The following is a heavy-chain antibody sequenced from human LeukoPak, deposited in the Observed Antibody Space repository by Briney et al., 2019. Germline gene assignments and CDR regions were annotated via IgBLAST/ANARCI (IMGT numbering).Heavy chain of an antibody. CDR2: INPNSGGT. D-gene: IGHD3-22*01. CDR1: GYTFTGYY. CDR3: ARSHYDSSGYSKGFDY. V-gene: IGHV1-2*02. Sequence: ASVKVSCKASGYTFTGYYMHWVRQAPGQGLEWMGWINPNSGGTNYAQKFQGRVTMTRDTSTSTVYMELSSLRSEDTAVYYCARSHYDSSGYSKGFDYWGQGTLVTVSS. J-gene: IGHJ4*02.